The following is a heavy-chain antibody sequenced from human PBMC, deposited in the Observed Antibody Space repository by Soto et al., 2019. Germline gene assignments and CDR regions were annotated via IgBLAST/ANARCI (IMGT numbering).Heavy chain of an antibody. Sequence: GASVKVSCKASGYTSTSYAMHWVRQAPGQRLEWMGWINAGNGNTKYSQKFQGRVTITRDTSASTAYMELSSLRSEDTAVYYCARGYCSGGSCYYGMHWFDPWGQGTLVTVSS. D-gene: IGHD2-15*01. J-gene: IGHJ5*02. V-gene: IGHV1-3*01. CDR3: ARGYCSGGSCYYGMHWFDP. CDR1: GYTSTSYA. CDR2: INAGNGNT.